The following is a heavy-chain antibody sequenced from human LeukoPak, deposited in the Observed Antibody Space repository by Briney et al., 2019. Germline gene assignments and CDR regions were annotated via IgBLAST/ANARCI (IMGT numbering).Heavy chain of an antibody. V-gene: IGHV3-33*08. J-gene: IGHJ6*02. Sequence: PGGSLRLSCAASGFTLSSYAMSWVRQAPGKGLEWVAVIWYDGSNKYYADSVKGRFTISRDNSKNTLYLQMNSLRAEDTAVYYCARYYDFWSGYNPLYYYYGMDVWGQGTTVTVSS. CDR2: IWYDGSNK. D-gene: IGHD3-3*01. CDR3: ARYYDFWSGYNPLYYYYGMDV. CDR1: GFTLSSYA.